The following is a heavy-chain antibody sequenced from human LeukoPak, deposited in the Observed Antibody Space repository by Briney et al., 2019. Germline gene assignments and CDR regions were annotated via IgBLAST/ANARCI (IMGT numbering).Heavy chain of an antibody. CDR3: ARGLGSGRKYYYYGMDV. J-gene: IGHJ6*04. Sequence: SETLSLTCTVSGGSISSGGYYWSWIRQHPGKGLEWIGYIYYSGSTYYNPSLKSRVTISVDTSKNQFSLKLSSVTAADTAVYYCARGLGSGRKYYYYGMDVWGKGTTVTVPS. D-gene: IGHD3-10*01. CDR2: IYYSGST. CDR1: GGSISSGGYY. V-gene: IGHV4-31*03.